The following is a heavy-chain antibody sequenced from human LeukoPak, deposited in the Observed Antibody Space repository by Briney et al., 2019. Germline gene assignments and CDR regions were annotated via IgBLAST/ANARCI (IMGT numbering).Heavy chain of an antibody. D-gene: IGHD3-10*01. CDR2: IKQDGSEK. J-gene: IGHJ4*02. V-gene: IGHV3-7*01. CDR1: GFTFSSYW. Sequence: GGSLRLSCAASGFTFSSYWMSWVRQAPGKGLEWVANIKQDGSEKYYVDSVKGRFTISRDNSKNTLYLQVNSLRAEDTAMYYCAKDQASIRGVILFYFDYWGQGTLVTVSS. CDR3: AKDQASIRGVILFYFDY.